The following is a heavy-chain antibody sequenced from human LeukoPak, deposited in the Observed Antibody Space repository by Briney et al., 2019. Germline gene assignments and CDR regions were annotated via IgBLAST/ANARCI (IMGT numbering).Heavy chain of an antibody. CDR1: GFTLSNYA. CDR2: ISGSGCST. V-gene: IGHV3-23*01. Sequence: WGSLRHSLAASGFTLSNYAMSWVRQAPGKGLDWVSVISGSGCSTYYADSVKGRFTISRDNSKNTLYLQMNSLRAEDTAVYYCAKDLLRKEYYFDYWGQGTLVTVSS. CDR3: AKDLLRKEYYFDY. J-gene: IGHJ4*02. D-gene: IGHD3-10*01.